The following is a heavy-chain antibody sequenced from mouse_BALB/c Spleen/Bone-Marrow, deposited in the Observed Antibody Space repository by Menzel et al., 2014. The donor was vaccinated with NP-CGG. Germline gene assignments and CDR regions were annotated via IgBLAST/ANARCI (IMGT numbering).Heavy chain of an antibody. Sequence: EVQGVEFGGGLVQPGGSLRLSCATSGFTFTDYYMSWVRQPPGKALEWLGFIRNKANGYTTEYSASVKGRFTISRDNSQSILYLQMNTLRAEDSATYYCARDVGNYVRFAYWGQGTLVTVSA. CDR2: IRNKANGYTT. D-gene: IGHD2-1*01. V-gene: IGHV7-3*02. J-gene: IGHJ3*01. CDR3: ARDVGNYVRFAY. CDR1: GFTFTDYY.